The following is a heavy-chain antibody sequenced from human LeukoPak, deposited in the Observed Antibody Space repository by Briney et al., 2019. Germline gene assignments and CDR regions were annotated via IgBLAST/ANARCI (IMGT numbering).Heavy chain of an antibody. CDR2: INSDGGGA. Sequence: GGPLRLSCAAAGIGFGNNWMHGVRQGPGKAPLWISRINSDGGGAIYADSVKGRFTVSRDNAKNTLYLQTNSLRAEDTAVYYCARDVPHNWFDTWGQGTLVTVSS. CDR1: GIGFGNNW. CDR3: ARDVPHNWFDT. V-gene: IGHV3-74*01. J-gene: IGHJ5*02.